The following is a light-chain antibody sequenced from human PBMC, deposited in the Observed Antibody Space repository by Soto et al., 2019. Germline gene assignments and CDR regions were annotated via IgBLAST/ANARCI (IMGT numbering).Light chain of an antibody. CDR3: QHYGSSWT. V-gene: IGKV3-20*01. Sequence: EIVLTQSPGTLSLSPGERATLSCRASQSISSSYLAWYQQKSGQPPRLLIYGASRRATGIPDRFSGSGSGTDFTLTIDRLEPEDFAVFYCQHYGSSWTFGQGTKVEIK. J-gene: IGKJ1*01. CDR1: QSISSSY. CDR2: GAS.